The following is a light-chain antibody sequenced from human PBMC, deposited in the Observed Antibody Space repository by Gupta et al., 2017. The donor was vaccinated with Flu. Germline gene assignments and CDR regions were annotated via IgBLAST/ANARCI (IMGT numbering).Light chain of an antibody. Sequence: EIVMTQSPATLSVSPGERAALSCRASQGVSSNLAWYQQKPGQAPRLLIFGASTRATGITARFSGSGSGKEFPLTISSRQSEDFAVYYCQQYNDWPHGTFGQGTKVEIK. CDR3: QQYNDWPHGT. CDR1: QGVSSN. V-gene: IGKV3-15*01. J-gene: IGKJ1*01. CDR2: GAS.